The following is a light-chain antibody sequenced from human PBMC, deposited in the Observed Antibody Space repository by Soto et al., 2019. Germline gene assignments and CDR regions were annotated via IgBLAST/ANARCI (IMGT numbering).Light chain of an antibody. V-gene: IGKV3-20*01. CDR2: GAS. CDR3: QQYGNSPLT. Sequence: EIVLTQSPGTLSLSPGERATLSCRASQSISNRYLAWYQQKPGQAPRLLIYGASSRATGIPDRFSGSGSGTEFTLTISRLDPEDFAVYYCQQYGNSPLTFGPGTKLDIK. CDR1: QSISNRY. J-gene: IGKJ3*01.